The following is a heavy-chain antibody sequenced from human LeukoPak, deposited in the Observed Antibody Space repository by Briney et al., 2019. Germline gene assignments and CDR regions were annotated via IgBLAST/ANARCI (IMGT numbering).Heavy chain of an antibody. D-gene: IGHD6-13*01. J-gene: IGHJ3*02. CDR2: IYTSGST. Sequence: SETLSLTCTVSGGSISSYYWSWIRQPAGKGLEWIGRIYTSGSTNYNPPLKSRVTISVDTSKNQFSLKLSSVTAADTAVYYCARVAGQQLVRAFDIWGQGTMVTVSS. CDR1: GGSISSYY. CDR3: ARVAGQQLVRAFDI. V-gene: IGHV4-4*07.